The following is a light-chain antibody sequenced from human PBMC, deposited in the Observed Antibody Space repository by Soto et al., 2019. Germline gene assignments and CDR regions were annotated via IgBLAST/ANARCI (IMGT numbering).Light chain of an antibody. J-gene: IGKJ5*01. CDR2: SAS. CDR1: QDISVY. Sequence: DIQMTQSPSSLSASVGDRVTITCRASQDISVYLAWYQQKPVKVPKLLLYSASTLQSGVPSRFSSSGSGTDFTLTISSLQPEDVATYYCQKFNTAPLTFSQGTRLEIK. V-gene: IGKV1-27*01. CDR3: QKFNTAPLT.